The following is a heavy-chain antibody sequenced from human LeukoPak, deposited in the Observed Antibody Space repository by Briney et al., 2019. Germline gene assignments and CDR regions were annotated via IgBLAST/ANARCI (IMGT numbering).Heavy chain of an antibody. Sequence: GASVKVSCKASGYTFTDYYMHWVRQAPGQGLEWMGWINPNSGGTNFAQKFQGRVTMTRDTSISTAYMELSRLKSDDTAVYYCARDSISGYSQDYWGQGTLVTVSS. D-gene: IGHD3-22*01. J-gene: IGHJ4*02. CDR3: ARDSISGYSQDY. CDR1: GYTFTDYY. CDR2: INPNSGGT. V-gene: IGHV1-2*02.